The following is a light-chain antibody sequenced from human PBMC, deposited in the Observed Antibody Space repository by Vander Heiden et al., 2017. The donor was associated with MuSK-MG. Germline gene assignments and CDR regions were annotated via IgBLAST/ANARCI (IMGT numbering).Light chain of an antibody. CDR2: GAF. V-gene: IGKV3-20*01. J-gene: IGKJ3*01. CDR3: HQYGRSHT. Sequence: ESVLTQSPGTLSLSPGETATLSCRASQSVNTNYLAWYQQKPGQAPRLLIYGAFTRATGIPDRFSGSGSGTDFTLTISRLEPEDFAVYYCHQYGRSHTFGHGTKVDIK. CDR1: QSVNTNY.